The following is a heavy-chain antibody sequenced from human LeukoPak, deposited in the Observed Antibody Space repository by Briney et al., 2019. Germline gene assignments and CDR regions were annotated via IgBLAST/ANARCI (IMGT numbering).Heavy chain of an antibody. CDR3: AELGITMIGGV. D-gene: IGHD3-10*02. CDR1: GFTFSSYG. J-gene: IGHJ6*04. CDR2: ISYDGSNK. V-gene: IGHV3-30*18. Sequence: GRSLRLSCAASGFTFSSYGMHWVRQAPGKGLEWVAVISYDGSNKYYADSVKGRFTISRDNAKNSLYLQMNSLRAEDTAVYYCAELGITMIGGVWGKGTTVTISS.